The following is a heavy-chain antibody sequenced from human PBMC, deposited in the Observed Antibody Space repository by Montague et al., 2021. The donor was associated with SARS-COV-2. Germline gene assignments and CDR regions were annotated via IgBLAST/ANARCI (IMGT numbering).Heavy chain of an antibody. V-gene: IGHV4-59*13. CDR3: ARSGAVPMD. J-gene: IGHJ4*02. CDR1: GGSISSYF. Sequence: SETLSLTCTVSGGSISSYFWSWIRQSPGKGLEWIGYFYHSGGTKYNPSLKSRVTISGDTSMNQFSLKLSSVTTAATAVYYCARSGAVPMDWGQGTLVTVSS. D-gene: IGHD3-10*01. CDR2: FYHSGGT.